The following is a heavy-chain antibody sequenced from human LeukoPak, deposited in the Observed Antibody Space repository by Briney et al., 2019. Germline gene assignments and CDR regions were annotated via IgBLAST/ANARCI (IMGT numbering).Heavy chain of an antibody. Sequence: PSETLSLTCTVSGGSISSYYWSWIRQPPGKGLEWIGYIYYSGSTNYNPSLKSRVTISVDTSKNQLSLNLSSVTAADTAVYYCARHSGITIFGVVTYDMDVWVHGTTVTVSS. CDR2: IYYSGST. CDR1: GGSISSYY. CDR3: ARHSGITIFGVVTYDMDV. J-gene: IGHJ6*02. D-gene: IGHD3-3*01. V-gene: IGHV4-59*08.